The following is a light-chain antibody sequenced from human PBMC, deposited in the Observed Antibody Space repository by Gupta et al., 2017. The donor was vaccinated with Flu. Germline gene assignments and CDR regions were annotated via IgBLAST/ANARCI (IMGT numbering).Light chain of an antibody. CDR1: SSDVGGYNY. CDR3: SSYTSSNSLV. CDR2: EAS. J-gene: IGLJ3*02. Sequence: SITNTSTGTSSDVGGYNYVSWYQHHPGKAPKLRFYEASNRPAGVSNRFSGSKSGNTASLTISGLQAEDEADYYCSSYTSSNSLVFGGGTKLTVL. V-gene: IGLV2-14*01.